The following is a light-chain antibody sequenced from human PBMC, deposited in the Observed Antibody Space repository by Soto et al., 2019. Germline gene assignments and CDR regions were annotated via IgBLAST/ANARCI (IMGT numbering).Light chain of an antibody. V-gene: IGKV3-15*01. J-gene: IGKJ1*01. CDR3: QQYGNSPWT. CDR2: GAS. CDR1: QSVSST. Sequence: EIVMTQSPATLSVSPGERATLSCRASQSVSSTLAWYQQKPGQAPRLLIYGASTRATDIPDRFSGSGSGTDFTLTISRLEPEDFAVYYCQQYGNSPWTFGQGTKVDIK.